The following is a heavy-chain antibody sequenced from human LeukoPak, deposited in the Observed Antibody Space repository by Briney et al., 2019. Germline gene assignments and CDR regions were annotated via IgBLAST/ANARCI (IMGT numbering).Heavy chain of an antibody. CDR3: ARGSARFDP. V-gene: IGHV4-59*01. J-gene: IGHJ5*02. CDR1: GGSISTYY. Sequence: SESLSLTCTVSGGSISTYYWAWIPHPPGKGLEWIGYIHYSGNTNYNPSLKSRVTISVDTSKNQFSLKLSSVTAADTAVYYCARGSARFDPWGQGTLVTVSS. CDR2: IHYSGNT. D-gene: IGHD6-25*01.